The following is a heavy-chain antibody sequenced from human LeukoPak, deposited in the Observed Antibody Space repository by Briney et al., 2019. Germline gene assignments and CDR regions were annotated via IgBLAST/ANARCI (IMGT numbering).Heavy chain of an antibody. CDR2: IYHSGST. J-gene: IGHJ4*02. Sequence: SETLPLTCAVSGGSISSGGYSWSWIRQPPGKGLEWIGYIYHSGSTYYNPSLKSRVTISVDRSKNQFSLKLSSVTAADTAVYYCASYDSSATFDYWGQGTLVTVSS. CDR3: ASYDSSATFDY. D-gene: IGHD3-22*01. V-gene: IGHV4-30-2*01. CDR1: GGSISSGGYS.